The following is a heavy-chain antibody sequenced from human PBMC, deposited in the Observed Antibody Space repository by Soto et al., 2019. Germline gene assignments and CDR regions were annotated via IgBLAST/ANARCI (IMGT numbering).Heavy chain of an antibody. V-gene: IGHV4-59*11. CDR2: IYYSGST. J-gene: IGHJ5*02. Sequence: SDTLCLSCRFSYFSLRSHYWSLLRPPPGKGLEWIGYIYYSGSTNYNPSLKSRVTISVDTSKNQFSLKLSSVTAADTAVYYCARRPPARITGILSFEPWGQGTLVTVS. CDR1: YFSLRSHY. D-gene: IGHD1-20*01. CDR3: ARRPPARITGILSFEP.